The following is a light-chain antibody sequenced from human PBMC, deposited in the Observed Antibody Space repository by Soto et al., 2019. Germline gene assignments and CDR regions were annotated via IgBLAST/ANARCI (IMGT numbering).Light chain of an antibody. CDR1: QSISSD. V-gene: IGKV1-33*01. CDR2: TAS. CDR3: QQYDNLS. J-gene: IGKJ5*01. Sequence: DIQMTQSPSSLSASVGDRVTITCRASQSISSDLNWYQQKPGKAPNLLIYTASNLESGVPSRFNGSGSGTDFTFTISSLQPEDIATYYCQQYDNLSFGPGTRLEIK.